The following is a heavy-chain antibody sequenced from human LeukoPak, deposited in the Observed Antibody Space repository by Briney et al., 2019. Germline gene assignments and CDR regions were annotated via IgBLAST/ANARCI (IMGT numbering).Heavy chain of an antibody. D-gene: IGHD3-22*01. CDR3: AKDRVYYYDSSGYYSDY. CDR1: GFTFSSYA. CDR2: ISGSGGST. Sequence: GGSLRLSCTASGFTFSSYAMTWVRQAPGQGLEWVSAISGSGGSTYYADSVKGRFTISRDNSKNTFYLQMNSLRAEDTAVYYCAKDRVYYYDSSGYYSDYWGQGTLVTVSS. J-gene: IGHJ4*02. V-gene: IGHV3-23*01.